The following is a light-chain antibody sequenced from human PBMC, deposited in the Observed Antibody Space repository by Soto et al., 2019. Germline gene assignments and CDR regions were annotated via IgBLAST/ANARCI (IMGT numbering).Light chain of an antibody. CDR1: QSISHN. CDR3: QHQSNWPRT. Sequence: EIVMTQSPVTLSLSPGDRDTLSCRSSQSISHNLAWYQQKPGQAPRPPTHGTSTRATGIPARFSGSGSGTEFTLTISSLQSEDFATYYCQHQSNWPRTFGQGTKVDIK. J-gene: IGKJ1*01. CDR2: GTS. V-gene: IGKV3-15*01.